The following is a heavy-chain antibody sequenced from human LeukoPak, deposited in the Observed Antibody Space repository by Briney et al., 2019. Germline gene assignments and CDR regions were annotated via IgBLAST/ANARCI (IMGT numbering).Heavy chain of an antibody. Sequence: GGSLRLSCAASGFTFSSYAMHWVRQAPGKGLEGVAVISYDGSNKYYADSVKGRFTISRDNSKNTLYLQMNSLRAEDTAVYYCAKRASGGSGWYGYFDYWGQGTLVTVSS. CDR3: AKRASGGSGWYGYFDY. CDR1: GFTFSSYA. CDR2: ISYDGSNK. D-gene: IGHD6-19*01. V-gene: IGHV3-30*04. J-gene: IGHJ4*02.